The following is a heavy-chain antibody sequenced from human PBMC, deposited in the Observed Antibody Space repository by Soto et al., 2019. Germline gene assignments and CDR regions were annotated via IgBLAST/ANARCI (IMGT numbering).Heavy chain of an antibody. CDR1: GGSISIGGYY. J-gene: IGHJ3*02. V-gene: IGHV4-31*03. CDR3: ARSMMITFGGVIRAFDI. Sequence: QVQLQESGPGLVKPSQNLALTCTVSGGSISIGGYYWSWIRQLPGKGLEWIGYIYDSGTTYYNPSLKSRVTISVDTSKNHFSLNLSSVTAADTADYYCARSMMITFGGVIRAFDIWGQGTRVTVSS. D-gene: IGHD3-16*01. CDR2: IYDSGTT.